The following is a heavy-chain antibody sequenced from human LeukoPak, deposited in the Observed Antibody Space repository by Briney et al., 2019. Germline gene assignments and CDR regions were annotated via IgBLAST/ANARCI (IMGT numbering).Heavy chain of an antibody. Sequence: SETLSLTCGVSGYSFSSGHYWGWIRQPPGKALEWIGSIYHSGTTYYNPSLKSRVTISVDTSKNQFSLKLSSVTAADTAVYYCARGRGSGSYPHDYWGQGTLVTVSS. CDR3: ARGRGSGSYPHDY. D-gene: IGHD3-10*01. CDR2: IYHSGTT. CDR1: GYSFSSGHY. J-gene: IGHJ4*02. V-gene: IGHV4-38-2*01.